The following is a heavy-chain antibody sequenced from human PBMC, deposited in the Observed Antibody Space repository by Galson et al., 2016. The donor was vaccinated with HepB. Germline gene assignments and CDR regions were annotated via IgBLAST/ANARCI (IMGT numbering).Heavy chain of an antibody. V-gene: IGHV4-31*03. CDR3: AGDRFYCSGGSCHSRLDP. CDR1: GGSISSGGYY. CDR2: MYYSGRT. D-gene: IGHD2-15*01. Sequence: TLSLTCPVSGGSISSGGYYWSWIRQHPGKGLEWIGNMYYSGRTYYNPALKSRLTISVDTSRNQFSLRLSSVTAADTAVYYCAGDRFYCSGGSCHSRLDPWGQGTLVTVSS. J-gene: IGHJ5*02.